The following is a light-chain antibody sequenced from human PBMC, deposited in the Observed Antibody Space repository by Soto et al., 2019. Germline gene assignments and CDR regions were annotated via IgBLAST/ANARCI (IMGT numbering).Light chain of an antibody. J-gene: IGLJ2*01. CDR3: QSYDSSVSAVV. Sequence: QSVLTQSPSVSGAPGQRVTISCTGSSSNIGAGYDVHWYQQLPGTAPKLLIYGNSNRPSGVPDRFSGSKSGTSASLAITGLQSEDEADYYCQSYDSSVSAVVFGGGTKLTVL. CDR1: SSNIGAGYD. V-gene: IGLV1-40*01. CDR2: GNS.